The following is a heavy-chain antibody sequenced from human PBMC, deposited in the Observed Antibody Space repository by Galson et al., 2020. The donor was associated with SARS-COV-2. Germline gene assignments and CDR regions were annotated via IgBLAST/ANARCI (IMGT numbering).Heavy chain of an antibody. Sequence: SETLSLTCTVSGASIMSYYWSWIRQSPGKGLEWIGYINYYSGSINYNPSLKSRVTMSVDTSKNQFSLKLSSVTAADTAVYYCARGFNGLSGTRFDPWGQGTLVTVSS. V-gene: IGHV4-59*01. D-gene: IGHD1-20*01. J-gene: IGHJ5*02. CDR3: ARGFNGLSGTRFDP. CDR1: GASIMSYY. CDR2: INYYSGSI.